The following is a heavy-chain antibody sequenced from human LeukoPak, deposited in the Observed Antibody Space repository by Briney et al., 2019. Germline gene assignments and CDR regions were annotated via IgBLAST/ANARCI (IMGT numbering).Heavy chain of an antibody. CDR2: IKKDGSEK. CDR3: ARDDTEGGWPDY. CDR1: GFTFSSYW. J-gene: IGHJ4*02. Sequence: GGSLRLSCAASGFTFSSYWMSWVRQAPGKGLEWVANIKKDGSEKDYVDSVKGRFTISRDNAKNSLYLQMNSLRGEDTAVYYCARDDTEGGWPDYWGQGTLVTVAS. D-gene: IGHD6-19*01. V-gene: IGHV3-7*01.